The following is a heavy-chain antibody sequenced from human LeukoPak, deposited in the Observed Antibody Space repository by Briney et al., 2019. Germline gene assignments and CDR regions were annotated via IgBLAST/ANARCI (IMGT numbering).Heavy chain of an antibody. CDR1: GFAFSTYG. D-gene: IGHD1-14*01. J-gene: IGHJ4*02. CDR3: ARYLPGGAYHHAL. CDR2: ISGSGTTI. Sequence: GGSLRLSCAASGFAFSTYGMNWVRQAPGKGLEWVSYISGSGTTIYYADSVKGRFTISRDSAKNSLYLQMNSLRAEDTAVYYCARYLPGGAYHHALWGQGTLVTVYS. V-gene: IGHV3-48*04.